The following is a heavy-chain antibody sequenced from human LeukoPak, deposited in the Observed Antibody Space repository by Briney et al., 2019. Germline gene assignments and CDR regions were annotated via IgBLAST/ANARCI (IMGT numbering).Heavy chain of an antibody. CDR3: ARVAEAAAFDS. J-gene: IGHJ4*02. CDR1: GFTFSSYA. V-gene: IGHV3-30*04. CDR2: ISYDGSNK. D-gene: IGHD6-13*01. Sequence: GGSLRLSCAASGFTFSSYAMHWVRQAPGKGLEWVAVISYDGSNKYYADSVKGRFTISRDNSKNTLYLQMNSLRAEDTAVYYCARVAEAAAFDSWGQGTLVTVSS.